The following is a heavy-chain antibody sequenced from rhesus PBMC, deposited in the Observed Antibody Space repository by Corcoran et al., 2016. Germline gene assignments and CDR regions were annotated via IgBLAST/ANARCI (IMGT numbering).Heavy chain of an antibody. CDR1: GGSFSSYL. D-gene: IGHD1-44*01. Sequence: QVQLQASGPGLVKPSETLSLTCAVSGGSFSSYLWSWFRQAPGKGLEGSGEGNGKMGSTSYDPSLKSRVTISRDASKNQFSLKLSSVTAADTAVYYCAGSIVGTTWDYWGQGVLVIVSS. J-gene: IGHJ4*01. CDR2: GNGKMGST. V-gene: IGHV4-80*01. CDR3: AGSIVGTTWDY.